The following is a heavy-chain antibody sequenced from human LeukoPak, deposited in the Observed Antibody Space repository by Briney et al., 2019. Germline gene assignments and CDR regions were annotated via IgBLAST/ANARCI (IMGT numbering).Heavy chain of an antibody. J-gene: IGHJ3*02. CDR2: INPNSGGT. Sequence: ASVKVSCKASGYTFTGYYMHWVRQAPGQGLEWMGWINPNSGGTNYAQKFQGRVTMTRDTSISTAYMELSRLRSDDTAVYYCARGGLNYYDSSGYYSNDAFDNWGQGTMVTVSS. D-gene: IGHD3-22*01. CDR1: GYTFTGYY. CDR3: ARGGLNYYDSSGYYSNDAFDN. V-gene: IGHV1-2*02.